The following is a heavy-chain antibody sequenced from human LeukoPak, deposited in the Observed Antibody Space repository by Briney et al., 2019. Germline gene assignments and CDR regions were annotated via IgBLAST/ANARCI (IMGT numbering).Heavy chain of an antibody. D-gene: IGHD2-15*01. CDR3: ARSYCSGGGCFPTYFQH. CDR1: GFTVSSNY. CDR2: IYSGGNT. J-gene: IGHJ1*01. V-gene: IGHV3-53*01. Sequence: GGSLRLSCAASGFTVSSNYMSWVRQAPGKGLEWVSVIYSGGNTYYADSVKGRFTISRDNSKNMLYLQMNSLRAEDTAVYYCARSYCSGGGCFPTYFQHWGQGTLVTVSS.